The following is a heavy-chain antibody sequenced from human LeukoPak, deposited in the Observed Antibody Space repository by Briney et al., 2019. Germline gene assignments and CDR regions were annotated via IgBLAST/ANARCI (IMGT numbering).Heavy chain of an antibody. CDR3: AKAARIAAAGTVSYYFDY. V-gene: IGHV3-23*01. D-gene: IGHD6-13*01. CDR2: ISGSGGST. Sequence: GGTLRLSCAASGFTLSSYGMSWVRQAPGKGLEWVSAISGSGGSTYYADSVKGRFTISRDNSKNTLYLQVNSLRAEDTAVYYCAKAARIAAAGTVSYYFDYWGQGTLVTVSS. J-gene: IGHJ4*02. CDR1: GFTLSSYG.